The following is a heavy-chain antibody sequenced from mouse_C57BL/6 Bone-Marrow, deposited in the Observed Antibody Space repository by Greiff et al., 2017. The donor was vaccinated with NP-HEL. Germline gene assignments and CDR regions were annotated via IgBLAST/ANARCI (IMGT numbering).Heavy chain of an antibody. CDR1: GFTFSDYG. V-gene: IGHV5-17*01. J-gene: IGHJ3*01. D-gene: IGHD1-1*01. CDR2: ISSGSSTI. Sequence: EVQVVESGGGLVKPGGSLKLSCAASGFTFSDYGMHWVRQAPEKGLEWVAYISSGSSTIYYADTVKGRFTISRDNAKNTLFLQMTSLGSEDTAMYYCARGSSYAWFAYWGQGTLVTVSA. CDR3: ARGSSYAWFAY.